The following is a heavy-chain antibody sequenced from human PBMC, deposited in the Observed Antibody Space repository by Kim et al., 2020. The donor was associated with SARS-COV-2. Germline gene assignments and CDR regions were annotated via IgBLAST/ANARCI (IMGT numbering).Heavy chain of an antibody. Sequence: GGSLRLSCTASGFNFSHYWMTWVRQAPGKGLEWVANLNQPGSEKYYVDSVKGRFTISRDNAKNSLYLQMNSLRAEDTAIYYCARLRRGPVAGLYYYFGLDVWGQGTTVTVSS. V-gene: IGHV3-7*03. D-gene: IGHD6-19*01. CDR1: GFNFSHYW. CDR3: ARLRRGPVAGLYYYFGLDV. J-gene: IGHJ6*02. CDR2: LNQPGSEK.